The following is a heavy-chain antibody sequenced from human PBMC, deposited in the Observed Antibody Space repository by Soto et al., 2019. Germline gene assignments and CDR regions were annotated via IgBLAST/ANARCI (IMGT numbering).Heavy chain of an antibody. Sequence: QVQLQESGPGLVKPSQTLSLTCTVSGGSISSGGYYWSWIRQHPGKGLEWIGYIYYTGNTYYNPSLRSRVTRSEDTSNNQFSLKLSSVTAADTAVYYCARGEASMVRGVSNRFAPWGQGTLVTVYS. D-gene: IGHD3-10*01. CDR1: GGSISSGGYY. CDR2: IYYTGNT. J-gene: IGHJ5*02. CDR3: ARGEASMVRGVSNRFAP. V-gene: IGHV4-31*03.